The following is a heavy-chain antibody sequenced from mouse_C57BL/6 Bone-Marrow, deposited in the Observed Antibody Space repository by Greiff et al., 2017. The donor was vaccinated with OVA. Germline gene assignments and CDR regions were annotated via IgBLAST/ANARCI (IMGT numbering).Heavy chain of an antibody. D-gene: IGHD1-1*01. CDR1: GYTFTSYW. V-gene: IGHV1-72*01. Sequence: QVQLQQPGAELVKPGASVKLSCKASGYTFTSYWMHWVQQRPGRGLEWIGRIDPNRGGTKYNEKFKSKATLTVDKPSSTAYVQLSSLTSEDSAVYYCARGGLLLPSWFAYWGQGTLVTVSA. J-gene: IGHJ3*01. CDR2: IDPNRGGT. CDR3: ARGGLLLPSWFAY.